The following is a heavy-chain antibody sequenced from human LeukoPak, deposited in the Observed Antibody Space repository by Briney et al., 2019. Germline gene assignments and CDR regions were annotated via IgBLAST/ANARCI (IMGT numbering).Heavy chain of an antibody. J-gene: IGHJ6*03. V-gene: IGHV1-2*06. CDR2: INPNSGGT. D-gene: IGHD1-26*01. Sequence: ASVKVSCKASGYTFTGYYMHWVRQAPGQGLEWMGRINPNSGGTNYAQKFQGRVTMTRDTSISTAYMELSRLRSDDTAVYYCARAGGGVTFYYYMDVWGRGTTVTVSS. CDR1: GYTFTGYY. CDR3: ARAGGGVTFYYYMDV.